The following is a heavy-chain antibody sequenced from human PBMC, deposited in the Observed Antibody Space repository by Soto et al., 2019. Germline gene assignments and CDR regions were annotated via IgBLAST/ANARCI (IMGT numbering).Heavy chain of an antibody. CDR2: INHSGST. CDR1: GGSFSGYY. CDR3: ARGRYYYDSSGISQPWYWFDH. Sequence: SETLSLTCAVYGGSFSGYYWSWIRQPPGKGLEWIGEINHSGSTNYNPSLKSRVTISVDTSKNQFSLKLSPVTAADTAVYYCARGRYYYDSSGISQPWYWFDHWGQGTLVTVSS. J-gene: IGHJ5*02. V-gene: IGHV4-34*01. D-gene: IGHD3-22*01.